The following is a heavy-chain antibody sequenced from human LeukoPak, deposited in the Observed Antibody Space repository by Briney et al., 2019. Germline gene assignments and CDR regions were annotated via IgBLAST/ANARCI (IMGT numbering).Heavy chain of an antibody. CDR1: GFTFSNYG. CDR2: IWYDGSNK. D-gene: IGHD1-26*01. Sequence: GGSLRLSCAASGFTFSNYGMLWVRQAPGKGLEWVAVIWYDGSNKYYADSVKGRFTISRDNSKNTLYLQMNSLRAEDTAVYYCARGPATRVYYFDYWGQGTLVTVSS. J-gene: IGHJ4*02. CDR3: ARGPATRVYYFDY. V-gene: IGHV3-33*01.